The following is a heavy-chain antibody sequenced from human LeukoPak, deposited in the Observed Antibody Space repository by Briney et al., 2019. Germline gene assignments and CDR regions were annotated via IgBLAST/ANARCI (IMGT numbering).Heavy chain of an antibody. Sequence: PSETLSLTCAVSGYCITSGYYWGWIRQPPGKGLEWIESIYHSGSTYYNPSLKSRVAISVDTSKNQFSLKLSSVTAADTAVYYCVRDLYSSGWFNFDYWGQGTLVTVSS. D-gene: IGHD6-19*01. J-gene: IGHJ4*02. CDR1: GYCITSGYY. CDR2: IYHSGST. CDR3: VRDLYSSGWFNFDY. V-gene: IGHV4-38-2*02.